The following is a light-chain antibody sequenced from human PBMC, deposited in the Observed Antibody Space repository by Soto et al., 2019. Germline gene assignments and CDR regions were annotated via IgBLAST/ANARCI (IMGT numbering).Light chain of an antibody. Sequence: DIQLTQSPSFLSASVGDRVTITCRASQDISSHSAWYQQKPGKAPKLLVYAASTLQIGVPPRFIGSGSGTKFTLSISSVQPDNLAIYYCQQVNSYPIPFGQGTRLDLK. CDR3: QQVNSYPIP. CDR1: QDISSH. CDR2: AAS. V-gene: IGKV1-9*01. J-gene: IGKJ5*01.